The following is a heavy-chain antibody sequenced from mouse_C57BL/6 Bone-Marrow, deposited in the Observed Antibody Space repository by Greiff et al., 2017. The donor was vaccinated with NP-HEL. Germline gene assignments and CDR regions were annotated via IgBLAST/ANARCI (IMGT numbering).Heavy chain of an antibody. CDR1: GFNIKDDY. J-gene: IGHJ2*01. D-gene: IGHD3-2*02. CDR3: TTAQATGY. Sequence: VQLKQSGAELVRPGASVKLSCTASGFNIKDDYMHWVKQRPEQGLEWIGWIDPENGDTEYASKFQGKATITADTSSNTAYLQLSSLTSEDTAVYYCTTAQATGYWGQGTTLTVSS. V-gene: IGHV14-4*01. CDR2: IDPENGDT.